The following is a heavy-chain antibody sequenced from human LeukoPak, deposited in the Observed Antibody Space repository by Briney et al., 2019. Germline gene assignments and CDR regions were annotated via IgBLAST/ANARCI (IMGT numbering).Heavy chain of an antibody. CDR3: ARGPYYFDY. CDR2: FYHSGST. J-gene: IGHJ4*02. V-gene: IGHV4-59*01. CDR1: GGSISSSY. Sequence: SETLSLTCAVSGGSISSSYWNWIRQPPGKGLEWIGYFYHSGSTNCNPSLKSRVTISVDTSKNQFSLKLSSVTAADTAVYYCARGPYYFDYWGQGSLVTVSS.